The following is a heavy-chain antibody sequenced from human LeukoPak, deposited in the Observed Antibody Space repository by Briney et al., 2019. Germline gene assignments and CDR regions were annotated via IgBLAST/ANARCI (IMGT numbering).Heavy chain of an antibody. D-gene: IGHD1-20*01. CDR1: GFTFTNAW. V-gene: IGHV3-15*07. CDR2: IKSKADGETI. Sequence: GGSLRLSCAASGFTFTNAWMNWVRQAPGKGLEWVGRIKSKADGETIDYAAPVKGRFTFSRDDSKNMLYLQMNSLKSEDTAVYYCSTLTSRGLSDPWGQGTLVTVSS. J-gene: IGHJ5*02. CDR3: STLTSRGLSDP.